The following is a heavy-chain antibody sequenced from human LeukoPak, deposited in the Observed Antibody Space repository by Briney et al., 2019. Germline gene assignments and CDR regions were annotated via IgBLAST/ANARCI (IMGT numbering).Heavy chain of an antibody. V-gene: IGHV4-4*02. CDR3: ARGGYGDYKLHYYHYGMDV. CDR2: IYHGGST. D-gene: IGHD4-17*01. Sequence: SETLSLTCAVSGGSISSTNWCSWVRQPPGKGLEWIGEIYHGGSTNYNPSLKSRVTISIATSKNQFSLNLNSVTAADTGVYYCARGGYGDYKLHYYHYGMDVWGQGTTVTVSS. J-gene: IGHJ6*02. CDR1: GGSISSTNW.